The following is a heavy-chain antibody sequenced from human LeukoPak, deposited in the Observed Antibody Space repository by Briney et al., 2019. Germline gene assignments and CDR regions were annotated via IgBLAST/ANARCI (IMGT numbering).Heavy chain of an antibody. CDR1: GYTFTSYG. J-gene: IGHJ4*02. Sequence: GASVKVSCKASGYTFTSYGISWVRQAPGQGREWMGWISAYNGNTNYAQKLQGRVTMTTDTSTSTAYMELRSLRSDDTAVYYCARDMGIAAAGSEFDYWGQGTLVTVSS. D-gene: IGHD6-13*01. CDR2: ISAYNGNT. V-gene: IGHV1-18*01. CDR3: ARDMGIAAAGSEFDY.